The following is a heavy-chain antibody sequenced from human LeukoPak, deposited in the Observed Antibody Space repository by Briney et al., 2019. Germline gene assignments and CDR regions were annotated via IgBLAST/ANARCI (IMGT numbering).Heavy chain of an antibody. CDR2: TGSSGSTI. Sequence: GGSLRLACAASGFTFSDYYMSWIRQAPGKGLEWLSYTGSSGSTIYYADSVKGRFTISRDNAKNSLYLQMNSLRAEDTAVYYCARDPPNFDIWGQGTMVTVSS. J-gene: IGHJ3*02. CDR1: GFTFSDYY. V-gene: IGHV3-11*04. CDR3: ARDPPNFDI.